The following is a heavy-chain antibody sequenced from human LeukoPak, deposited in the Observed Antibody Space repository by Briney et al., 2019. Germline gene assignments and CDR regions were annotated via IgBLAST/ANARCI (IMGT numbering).Heavy chain of an antibody. CDR2: INPNSGDT. D-gene: IGHD2-2*01. Sequence: VASVKVSCKASGYTFTGYYMHWVRQAPGQGLEWMGWINPNSGDTNYAQKFQGRVTMTRDTSISTAYMELSRLRSDDTAVYYCAVLGYCSSTSCKQSGGSGPQQPDLDYWGQGTLVTVSS. CDR3: AVLGYCSSTSCKQSGGSGPQQPDLDY. CDR1: GYTFTGYY. V-gene: IGHV1-2*02. J-gene: IGHJ4*02.